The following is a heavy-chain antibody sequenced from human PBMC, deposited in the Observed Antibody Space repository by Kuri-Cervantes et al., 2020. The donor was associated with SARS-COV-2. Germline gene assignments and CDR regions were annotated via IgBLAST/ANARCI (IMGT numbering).Heavy chain of an antibody. J-gene: IGHJ6*02. D-gene: IGHD3-10*01. V-gene: IGHV3-53*01. Sequence: GESLKISCVASGFSVSGNYMSWVRQAPGKGLEWVSIINRDDTTDYADSVKGRFTISRDNSKNTLYLQTNSLGAEDTAVYYCARPTYYYGSGRMDVWGQGTTVTVSS. CDR2: INRDDTT. CDR3: ARPTYYYGSGRMDV. CDR1: GFSVSGNY.